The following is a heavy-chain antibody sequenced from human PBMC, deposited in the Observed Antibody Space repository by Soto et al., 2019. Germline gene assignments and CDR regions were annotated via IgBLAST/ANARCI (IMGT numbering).Heavy chain of an antibody. D-gene: IGHD1-26*01. CDR1: GGSMSSSNW. CDR3: ARSEATFLDY. J-gene: IGHJ4*02. CDR2: THQSGRT. Sequence: QVQLQESGPGLVKPSGTLSLTCTVSGGSMSSSNWWNWVRQSPGKGLEWIGETHQSGRTNYNPSLKSRVNISVDRSKNQFSLNLNSVTAADTAIYYCARSEATFLDYWGQGTLVTVSS. V-gene: IGHV4-4*02.